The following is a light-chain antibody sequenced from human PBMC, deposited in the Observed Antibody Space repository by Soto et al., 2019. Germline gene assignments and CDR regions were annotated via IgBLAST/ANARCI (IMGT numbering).Light chain of an antibody. Sequence: DIQMTQSPSTLSASVGDTVTVTCRTSQNINAWLAWYQQRPGQAPKLLIYDASTVQSGVPSRFSGSGSGTEFTLTISSLQPDDSATYYCQHYSLYSPWTFGQGTKVDNK. V-gene: IGKV1-5*01. J-gene: IGKJ1*01. CDR3: QHYSLYSPWT. CDR1: QNINAW. CDR2: DAS.